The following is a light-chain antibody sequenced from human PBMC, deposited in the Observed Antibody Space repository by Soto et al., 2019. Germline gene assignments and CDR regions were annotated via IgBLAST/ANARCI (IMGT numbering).Light chain of an antibody. CDR2: EVI. CDR1: SSDIGGYNY. J-gene: IGLJ2*01. V-gene: IGLV2-14*01. CDR3: NSYSGNTYFI. Sequence: QSVLTQPASVSGSPGQSITISCTGTSSDIGGYNYVSWYQQHPGKAPKLIIFEVINRPSGVSSRFSGSKSGNTASLTISGLQPEDEADYFCNSYSGNTYFIFGGGTKLTVL.